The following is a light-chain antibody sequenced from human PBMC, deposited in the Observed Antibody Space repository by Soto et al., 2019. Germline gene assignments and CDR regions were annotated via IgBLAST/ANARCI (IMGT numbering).Light chain of an antibody. Sequence: DIQMTQSPSSLSASVGDRVTITCRASQSISNYLNWYQQKPGKAPKLLIYAASSMQSGVPSRFSGSRSETDFTLSISSLQPYDSATYYCQQSFSPLWTFGQGTKVEV. J-gene: IGKJ1*01. V-gene: IGKV1-39*01. CDR3: QQSFSPLWT. CDR1: QSISNY. CDR2: AAS.